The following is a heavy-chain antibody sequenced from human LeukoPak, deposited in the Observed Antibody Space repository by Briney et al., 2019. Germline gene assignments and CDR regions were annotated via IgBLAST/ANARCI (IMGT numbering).Heavy chain of an antibody. CDR3: ARDDSSGYSYAFDI. V-gene: IGHV4-61*02. D-gene: IGHD3-22*01. J-gene: IGHJ3*02. Sequence: SETLSLTCTVSGGSISSGSYYWSWIRQPAGKGLEWIGRIYTSGSTNYNPSLKSRVTISVDTSKNQFSLKLSSVTAADTAVYCCARDDSSGYSYAFDIWGQGTMVTVSS. CDR1: GGSISSGSYY. CDR2: IYTSGST.